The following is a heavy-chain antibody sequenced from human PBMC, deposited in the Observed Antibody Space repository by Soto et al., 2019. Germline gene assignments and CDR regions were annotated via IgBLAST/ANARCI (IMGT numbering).Heavy chain of an antibody. CDR1: GINFRSFA. CDR2: ISNNADAT. D-gene: IGHD3-10*01. J-gene: IGHJ4*02. Sequence: GGSLRLSCAAPGINFRSFAMSWVRQAPGKGLQWVASISNNADATYYADSVKGRFHISRDNSKKTVFLEMNSLRVEDTAVYYCAQLALWFGEFGRGYWGQGALVTVSS. V-gene: IGHV3-23*01. CDR3: AQLALWFGEFGRGY.